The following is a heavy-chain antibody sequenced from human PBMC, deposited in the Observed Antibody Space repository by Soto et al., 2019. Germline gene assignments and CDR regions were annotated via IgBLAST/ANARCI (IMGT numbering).Heavy chain of an antibody. D-gene: IGHD3-22*01. CDR1: DGSFSGYN. V-gene: IGHV4-34*12. Sequence: SETLSLTCAVYDGSFSGYNWSWIRQPPGKGLEWIGEIFHGGSTNDSPSLKGRVTISVDTSKHQFSLELSSVTAADTAVYYCARPHYDSNTFYSFFDYWGQGTLVTVSS. CDR2: IFHGGST. J-gene: IGHJ4*02. CDR3: ARPHYDSNTFYSFFDY.